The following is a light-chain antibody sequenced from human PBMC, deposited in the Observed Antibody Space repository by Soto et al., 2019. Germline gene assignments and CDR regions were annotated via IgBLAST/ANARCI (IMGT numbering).Light chain of an antibody. CDR1: QSVSSN. Sequence: ELVMTQSPATLSVSQGERATLSCGASQSVSSNLAWYQQKPGQAPRLLIYGASTRATGIPARFSGSGSGTEFTLTISSLQSEDFAVYYCQQYNNWWTFGQGTKVDIK. CDR2: GAS. CDR3: QQYNNWWT. J-gene: IGKJ1*01. V-gene: IGKV3-15*01.